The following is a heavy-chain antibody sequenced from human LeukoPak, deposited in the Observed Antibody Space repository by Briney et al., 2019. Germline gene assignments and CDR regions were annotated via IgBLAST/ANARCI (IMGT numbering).Heavy chain of an antibody. V-gene: IGHV5-51*01. D-gene: IGHD6-19*01. CDR1: GYIFTSYW. CDR3: ARLVGAVAGTRPYYYYGMDV. J-gene: IGHJ6*02. Sequence: GESLKISCKGSGYIFTSYWIGWVRQMPGKGLEWMGIIYPGVSDTRYIPSFQGQVTISADKSISTAYLQWSSLKASDTAMYYCARLVGAVAGTRPYYYYGMDVWGQGTTVTVSS. CDR2: IYPGVSDT.